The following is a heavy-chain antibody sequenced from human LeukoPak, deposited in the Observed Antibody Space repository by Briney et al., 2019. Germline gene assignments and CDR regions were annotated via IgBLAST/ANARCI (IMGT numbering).Heavy chain of an antibody. CDR2: IWYDGTKK. CDR1: GFIFTDHV. J-gene: IGHJ3*02. V-gene: IGHV3-30*02. Sequence: PGGSLRLSCAASGFIFTDHVIHWVRQGPGKGLEWVALIWYDGTKKYFADSVKGRFTISRDNSKNTMSLQMNSLSTEDRAIYYCAREASGDFDIWGRGTMVTVSS. D-gene: IGHD3-10*01. CDR3: AREASGDFDI.